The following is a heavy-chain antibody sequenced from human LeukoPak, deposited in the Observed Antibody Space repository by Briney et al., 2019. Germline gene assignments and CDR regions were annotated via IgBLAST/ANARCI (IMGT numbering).Heavy chain of an antibody. V-gene: IGHV1-2*02. D-gene: IGHD3-9*01. CDR3: ARGVRYFDWLSSDAFDI. J-gene: IGHJ3*02. Sequence: ASVKVSCKASGYTFTGYYMHWVRQAPGQGLEWMGWINPNSGGTNYAQKFQGRVTMTRDTSISTAYMELSRLRSDDTAVYYCARGVRYFDWLSSDAFDIWGQGTMVTVSS. CDR2: INPNSGGT. CDR1: GYTFTGYY.